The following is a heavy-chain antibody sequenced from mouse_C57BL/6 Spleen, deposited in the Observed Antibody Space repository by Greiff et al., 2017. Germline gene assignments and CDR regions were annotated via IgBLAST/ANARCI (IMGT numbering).Heavy chain of an antibody. V-gene: IGHV1-54*01. CDR3: ARSRGYGYDEAY. CDR2: INPGSGGT. CDR1: GYAFTNYL. D-gene: IGHD2-2*01. J-gene: IGHJ3*01. Sequence: QVQLQQSGAELVRPGTSVKVSCKASGYAFTNYLIEWVKQRPGQGLEWIGVINPGSGGTNSNEKFKGKATLTADKSSSTAYMQLSSLTSEDSAVYFCARSRGYGYDEAYWGQGTLVTVSA.